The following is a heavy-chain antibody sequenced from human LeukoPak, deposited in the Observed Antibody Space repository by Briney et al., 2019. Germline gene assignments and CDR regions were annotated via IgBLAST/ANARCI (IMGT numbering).Heavy chain of an antibody. CDR3: ARARPGIAVAGIDY. Sequence: GASVTVSRKASGYTFTGYYMHWVRQAPGQGLEGMGWINPNSGGTNYAQKFQGRVTMTRDTSISTAYMELSRLRSGDTAVYYCARARPGIAVAGIDYWGQGTLVTVSS. J-gene: IGHJ4*02. D-gene: IGHD6-19*01. V-gene: IGHV1-2*02. CDR1: GYTFTGYY. CDR2: INPNSGGT.